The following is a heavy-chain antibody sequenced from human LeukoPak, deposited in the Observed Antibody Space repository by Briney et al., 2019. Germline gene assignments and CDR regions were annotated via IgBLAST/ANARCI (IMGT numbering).Heavy chain of an antibody. CDR2: INPNGGGT. J-gene: IGHJ4*02. CDR3: ARGLENFDY. Sequence: ASVKVSCKASGYTFSGYYMHWVRQAPGQGLEWMGRINPNGGGTNYSQKFQGRVTMTRDTSISTTYMELRRVRFDDTAVYYCARGLENFDYWGQGTLVSVSS. V-gene: IGHV1-2*06. CDR1: GYTFSGYY. D-gene: IGHD1-1*01.